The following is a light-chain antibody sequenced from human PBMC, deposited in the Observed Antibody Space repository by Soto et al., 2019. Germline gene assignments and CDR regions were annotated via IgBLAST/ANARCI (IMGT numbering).Light chain of an antibody. CDR2: EVS. J-gene: IGLJ2*01. CDR1: SSDVGGYNY. Sequence: QSALTQPPSASGSPGQSVTISCTGTSSDVGGYNYVSWYQQHPGKAPKLMIYEVSKRPSGVPDRFSGSKSGNTASQTVSGLQAEDEADYYCSSYAGSNNLVVFGGGTKLTVL. V-gene: IGLV2-8*01. CDR3: SSYAGSNNLVV.